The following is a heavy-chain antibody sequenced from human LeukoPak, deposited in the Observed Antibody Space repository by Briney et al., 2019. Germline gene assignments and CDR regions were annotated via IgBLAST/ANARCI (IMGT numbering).Heavy chain of an antibody. Sequence: SETLSLTCTVSGGSISSSSYYWGWIRQPPGKGLEWIVSIYYSGSTYYNPSLKSLVTISVYTSKNQFSLKLSSVTAADTAVYYCARDLGIVATTPYFDYWGQGTLVTVSS. CDR3: ARDLGIVATTPYFDY. CDR1: GGSISSSSYY. V-gene: IGHV4-39*07. CDR2: IYYSGST. D-gene: IGHD5-12*01. J-gene: IGHJ4*02.